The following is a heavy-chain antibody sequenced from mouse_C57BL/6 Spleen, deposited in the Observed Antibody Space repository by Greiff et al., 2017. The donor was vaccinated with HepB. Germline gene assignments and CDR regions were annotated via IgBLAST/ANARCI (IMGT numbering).Heavy chain of an antibody. D-gene: IGHD1-1*01. V-gene: IGHV5-4*01. Sequence: EVQVVESGGGLVKPGGSLKLSCAASGFTFSSYAMSWVRQTPEKRLEWVATISDGGSYTYYPDNVKGRFTISRDNAKNNLYLQMSHLKSEDTAMYYCARDPHYYGSSYGFAYWGQGTLVTVSA. J-gene: IGHJ3*01. CDR3: ARDPHYYGSSYGFAY. CDR1: GFTFSSYA. CDR2: ISDGGSYT.